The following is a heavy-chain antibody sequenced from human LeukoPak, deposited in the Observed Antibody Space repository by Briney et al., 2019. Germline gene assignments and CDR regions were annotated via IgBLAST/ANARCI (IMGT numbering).Heavy chain of an antibody. J-gene: IGHJ4*02. V-gene: IGHV1-2*06. CDR1: GYTLTGYS. Sequence: ASVKVSWKSSGYTLTGYSIHWVRPAPGLGLEWMGRISPNSGGTNYALKFQGRVTMTTDTSISTAYMELSRLRFDDTAVYYCARELPFDYWGQGTLVTVSS. CDR2: ISPNSGGT. CDR3: ARELPFDY.